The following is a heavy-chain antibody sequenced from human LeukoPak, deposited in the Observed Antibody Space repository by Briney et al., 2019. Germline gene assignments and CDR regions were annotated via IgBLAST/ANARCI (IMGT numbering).Heavy chain of an antibody. CDR3: AKDWYYDFWSGCLYY. Sequence: PGGSLRLSCAASGFTFSSYAMSWVRQAPGKGLEWVSAISGSGGSTYYADSVKGRFTISRDNSKNTLYLQMNSLRAEDTAVYYCAKDWYYDFWSGCLYYWGQGTLVTVSS. J-gene: IGHJ4*02. CDR1: GFTFSSYA. CDR2: ISGSGGST. V-gene: IGHV3-23*01. D-gene: IGHD3-3*01.